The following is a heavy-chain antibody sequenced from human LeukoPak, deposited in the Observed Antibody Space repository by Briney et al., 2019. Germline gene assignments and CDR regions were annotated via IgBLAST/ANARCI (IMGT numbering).Heavy chain of an antibody. D-gene: IGHD3-10*02. CDR3: AELGITMIGGV. CDR2: ISSSSSTI. Sequence: GGSLRLSCAASGFTFSSYSMNWVPQSPGKGLEGVSYISSSSSTIYYADSVKGRFTISRDNAKNSLYLQMNSLRAEDTAVYYCAELGITMIGGVWGKGTTVTISS. CDR1: GFTFSSYS. J-gene: IGHJ6*04. V-gene: IGHV3-48*01.